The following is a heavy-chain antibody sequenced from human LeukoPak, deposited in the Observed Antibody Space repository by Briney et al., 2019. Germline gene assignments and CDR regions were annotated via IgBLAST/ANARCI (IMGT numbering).Heavy chain of an antibody. D-gene: IGHD2-15*01. J-gene: IGHJ4*02. CDR3: ARAPKKYCSGGSCYFDY. CDR2: INPNSGGT. CDR1: GYTFTGYY. V-gene: IGHV1-2*02. Sequence: ASVKVSCKASGYTFTGYYMHWVRQAPGQGLEWMGWINPNSGGTNYAQKFQGRVTMTRDTSISTAYMELSRLRSDDTAVYYCARAPKKYCSGGSCYFDYWGQGTLVTVSS.